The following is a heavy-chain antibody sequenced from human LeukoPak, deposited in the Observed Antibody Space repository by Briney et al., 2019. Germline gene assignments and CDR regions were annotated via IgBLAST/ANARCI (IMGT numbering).Heavy chain of an antibody. D-gene: IGHD6-13*01. V-gene: IGHV1-69*01. CDR3: ASPPPPIDSSPEVPYYFDY. CDR2: TIPMFGTA. CDR1: GGTFTSYA. J-gene: IGHJ4*02. Sequence: SGKPSCNASGGTFTSYAISWVRQAPRQGLEWRGGTIPMFGTANYAQKFQGRVTITADESTSTAYMELSSLRSEDTAVYYCASPPPPIDSSPEVPYYFDYWGQGTLVTVCS.